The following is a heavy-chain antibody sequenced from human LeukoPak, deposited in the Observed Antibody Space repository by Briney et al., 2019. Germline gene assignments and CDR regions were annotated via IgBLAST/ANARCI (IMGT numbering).Heavy chain of an antibody. Sequence: SETLSLTCTVSGGSISSYYWSWIRQPPGKGLEWIGYIYYSGTTNYNPSLKSRVTISVDTSKNQFSLKLSSVTAADTAVYYCARGVYIAAAQYAYWGQGTLVTVSS. CDR1: GGSISSYY. CDR2: IYYSGTT. CDR3: ARGVYIAAAQYAY. J-gene: IGHJ4*02. V-gene: IGHV4-59*01. D-gene: IGHD6-13*01.